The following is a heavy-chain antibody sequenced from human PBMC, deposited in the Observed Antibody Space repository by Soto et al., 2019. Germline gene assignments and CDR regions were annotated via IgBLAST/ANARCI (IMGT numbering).Heavy chain of an antibody. V-gene: IGHV4-59*01. CDR1: GGSISSYY. J-gene: IGHJ6*04. D-gene: IGHD3-10*01. CDR3: ARGEIRYYYGSGSYPEYRAV. Sequence: TLSLTCTVSGGSISSYYWIWIRQPPGKGLEWIGYIYYSGSTNYNPSLKSRVTISVDTSKNQFSLKLSSVTAADTAVYYCARGEIRYYYGSGSYPEYRAVWGKRSTDTVSS. CDR2: IYYSGST.